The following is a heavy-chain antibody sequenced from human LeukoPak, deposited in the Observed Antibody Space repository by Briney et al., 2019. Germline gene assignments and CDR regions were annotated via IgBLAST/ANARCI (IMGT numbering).Heavy chain of an antibody. CDR1: SGSFRTYY. V-gene: IGHV4-59*08. J-gene: IGHJ6*03. Sequence: PSETLSLTCTVSSGSFRTYYWSWIRQPPGKGLEWIGYIFYNEGTSYNPSLKSRVTISVDTSKNQFSLKLSSVTAADTAVYYCARHNYYYYYYMDVWGKGTTVTISS. CDR3: ARHNYYYYYYMDV. CDR2: IFYNEGT.